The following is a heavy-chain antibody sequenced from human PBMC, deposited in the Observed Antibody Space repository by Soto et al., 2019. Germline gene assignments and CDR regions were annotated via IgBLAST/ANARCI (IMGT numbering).Heavy chain of an antibody. CDR3: ARGVGSSWYDYYYGMDV. CDR1: GGSFSGYY. Sequence: QVQLQQWGAGLLKPSETLSLTCAVYGGSFSGYYWSWIRQPPGKGLEWIGEINHSGSTNYNPFLKRRVTRSGDTSKSQFSLKLSSVTAADTAVYYCARGVGSSWYDYYYGMDVWGQGTTVTVSS. D-gene: IGHD6-13*01. CDR2: INHSGST. J-gene: IGHJ6*02. V-gene: IGHV4-34*01.